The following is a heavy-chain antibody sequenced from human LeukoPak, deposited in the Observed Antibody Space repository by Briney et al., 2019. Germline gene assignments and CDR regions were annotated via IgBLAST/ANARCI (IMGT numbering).Heavy chain of an antibody. J-gene: IGHJ4*02. CDR1: GFTFSSYE. D-gene: IGHD1-20*01. CDR3: ARDLDNWNDRSYFDY. Sequence: GGFLRLSCAASGFTFSSYEMNWVRQAPGKGLEWISYISSSGSTIYYADSVKGRFTISRDSAKNSLYLQMNSLRAEDTAVYYCARDLDNWNDRSYFDYWGQGTLVTVSS. CDR2: ISSSGSTI. V-gene: IGHV3-48*03.